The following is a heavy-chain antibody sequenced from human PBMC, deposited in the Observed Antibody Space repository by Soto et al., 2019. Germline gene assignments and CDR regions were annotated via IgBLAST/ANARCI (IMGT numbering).Heavy chain of an antibody. V-gene: IGHV5-51*01. Sequence: GESLKISCNDSGDCFSIHWVAWLRQMPWKGLEWVGIIYPGNSDTMYSPSFQGQVTISADTALSTTYLQWDTLKPSDAAIYFCAIDSHWGGGNWPMGGVDRWGQGKMVTVSS. J-gene: IGHJ3*02. CDR2: IYPGNSDT. CDR1: GDCFSIHW. D-gene: IGHD2-15*01. CDR3: AIDSHWGGGNWPMGGVDR.